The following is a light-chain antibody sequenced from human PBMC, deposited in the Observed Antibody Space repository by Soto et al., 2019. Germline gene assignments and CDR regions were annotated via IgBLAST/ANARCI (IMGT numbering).Light chain of an antibody. Sequence: QSVLTQPASVSASPGQSITISCTGTSSDVGGFNFVSWYQHHPGKAPKLLIYDVTNRPSGVSNRFSGSKSGNTASLTISGLQGEDEADYYCSSYTSSSTVVFGGGTKLTVL. CDR1: SSDVGGFNF. J-gene: IGLJ2*01. CDR2: DVT. V-gene: IGLV2-14*03. CDR3: SSYTSSSTVV.